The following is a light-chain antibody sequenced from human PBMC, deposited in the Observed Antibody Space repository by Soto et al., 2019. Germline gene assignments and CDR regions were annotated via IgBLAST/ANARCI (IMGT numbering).Light chain of an antibody. J-gene: IGKJ5*01. CDR3: QPYESSPIT. Sequence: DIQMTQSPSTLSASVGDRVTITCRASQSISSWLACYQQKPGKTPQLLIYDASNLESGVPSRFTGSGSGTEFALTISSLQPDDLARYFCQPYESSPITFGQGTRLEFK. CDR1: QSISSW. V-gene: IGKV1-5*01. CDR2: DAS.